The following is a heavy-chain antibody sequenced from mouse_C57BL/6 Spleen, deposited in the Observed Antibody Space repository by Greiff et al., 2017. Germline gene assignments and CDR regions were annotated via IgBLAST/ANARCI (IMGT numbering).Heavy chain of an antibody. D-gene: IGHD2-4*01. CDR3: ARDEDVYYDPPFAY. V-gene: IGHV5-4*01. CDR1: GFTFSSYA. CDR2: ISDGGSYT. Sequence: EVQRVESGGGLVKPGGSLKLSCAASGFTFSSYAMSWVRQTPEKRLEWVATISDGGSYTYYPDNVKGRFTISRYNAKNNLYLQMSHLKSEDTAMYYCARDEDVYYDPPFAYWGQGTLVTVSA. J-gene: IGHJ3*01.